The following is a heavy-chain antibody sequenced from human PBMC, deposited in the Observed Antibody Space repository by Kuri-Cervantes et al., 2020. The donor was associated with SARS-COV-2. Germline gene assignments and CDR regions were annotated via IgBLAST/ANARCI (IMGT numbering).Heavy chain of an antibody. CDR3: ARGRIRPFDH. CDR2: INHSGST. J-gene: IGHJ4*02. Sequence: ESLKISCAVYGGSFSGYYWSWIRQPPGKGLEWIGEINHSGSTNYNPSLKSRVTISVDTSKNQFSLKLSSVTAADTAVYYCARGRIRPFDHWGQGTLVTVSS. V-gene: IGHV4-34*01. CDR1: GGSFSGYY.